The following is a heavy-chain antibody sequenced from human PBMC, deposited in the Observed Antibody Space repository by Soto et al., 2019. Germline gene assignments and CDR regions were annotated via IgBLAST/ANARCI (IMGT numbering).Heavy chain of an antibody. CDR1: GFTVSRNY. J-gene: IGHJ6*02. CDR2: IWYDGSNK. D-gene: IGHD3-10*01. V-gene: IGHV3-33*08. Sequence: GGSLRLSCAASGFTVSRNYMSWVRQAPGKGLEWVAVIWYDGSNKYYADSVKGRFTISRNNSKNTRYLQMNSLRAEDTAVYYCARDLGEYYYGSGAYYYYYGMDVWGQGTTVTVSS. CDR3: ARDLGEYYYGSGAYYYYYGMDV.